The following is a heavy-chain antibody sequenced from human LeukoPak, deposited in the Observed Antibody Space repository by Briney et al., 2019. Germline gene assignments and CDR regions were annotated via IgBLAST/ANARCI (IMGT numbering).Heavy chain of an antibody. CDR2: IVPNSGTA. J-gene: IGHJ4*02. V-gene: IGHV1-69*06. Sequence: SVKVSCKASGGTFSTYGISWVRQAPGQGLEWMGGIVPNSGTADYAQKFQGGVTITADKSTSTAYMELSSLRTEDTAVYYCSSRPAIAAAGDYWGQGTLVTVSS. D-gene: IGHD6-13*01. CDR1: GGTFSTYG. CDR3: SSRPAIAAAGDY.